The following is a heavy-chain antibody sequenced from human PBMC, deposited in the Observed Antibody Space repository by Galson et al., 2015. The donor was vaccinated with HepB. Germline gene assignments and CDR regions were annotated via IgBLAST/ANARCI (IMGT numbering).Heavy chain of an antibody. Sequence: SVKVSCKASGYTFTSYGISWVRQAPGQGLEWMGWISAYNGNTNYAQKLQGRVTMTTDTSTSTAYMELRSLRSDDTAVYYCARDPAIFGVVTTSYYYYYMDVWGKGTTVTVSS. CDR2: ISAYNGNT. J-gene: IGHJ6*03. CDR1: GYTFTSYG. D-gene: IGHD3-3*01. CDR3: ARDPAIFGVVTTSYYYYYMDV. V-gene: IGHV1-18*01.